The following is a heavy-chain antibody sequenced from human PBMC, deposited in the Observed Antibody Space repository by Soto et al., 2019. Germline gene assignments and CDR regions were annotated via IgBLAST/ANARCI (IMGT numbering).Heavy chain of an antibody. D-gene: IGHD3-9*01. V-gene: IGHV4-30-2*01. Sequence: TLSLTCAVSGGSLSSGGYSWSWMRQAQGQGLEWIGYIYHSGSNYYTPSLKSRVTISGDRSKNQFSLKLSSVTAADTAVYYCARTVRLDSDILTGYPYYVDYWGQGTMVTVST. J-gene: IGHJ4*02. CDR2: IYHSGSN. CDR1: GGSLSSGGYS. CDR3: ARTVRLDSDILTGYPYYVDY.